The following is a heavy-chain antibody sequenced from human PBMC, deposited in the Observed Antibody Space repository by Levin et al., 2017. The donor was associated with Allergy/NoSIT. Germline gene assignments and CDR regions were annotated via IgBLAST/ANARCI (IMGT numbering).Heavy chain of an antibody. D-gene: IGHD2/OR15-2a*01. J-gene: IGHJ1*01. V-gene: IGHV4-34*01. Sequence: SQTLSLTCAVYGGSFSGYYWSWIRQPPGKGLEWIGEIDQSENTSYNSSLKSRVTISVDMSKNQFSLRLSSVNAADTAVYYCARQKSAHFRAFQHWGQGALVIVSS. CDR2: IDQSENT. CDR3: ARQKSAHFRAFQH. CDR1: GGSFSGYY.